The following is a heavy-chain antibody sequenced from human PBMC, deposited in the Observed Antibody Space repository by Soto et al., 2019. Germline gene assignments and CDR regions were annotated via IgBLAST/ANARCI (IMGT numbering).Heavy chain of an antibody. Sequence: SETLSLTCTVSGASISSYYWSWIRQPAGKGLQWIGRIYTSGRSNYNLSLKSRVTMSLDTSKNQFSLNVTSVTAADTAVYYCARDRPGERGDYIYGMDVWGQGTSVTAP. D-gene: IGHD3-10*01. J-gene: IGHJ6*02. V-gene: IGHV4-4*07. CDR1: GASISSYY. CDR2: IYTSGRS. CDR3: ARDRPGERGDYIYGMDV.